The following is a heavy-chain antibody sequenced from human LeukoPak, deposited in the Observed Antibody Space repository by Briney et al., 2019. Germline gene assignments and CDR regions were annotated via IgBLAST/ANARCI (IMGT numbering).Heavy chain of an antibody. D-gene: IGHD2-2*01. J-gene: IGHJ3*02. CDR3: ARARYANAWYAFDI. CDR1: GGSVSSYY. Sequence: SSETLSLTCTVSGGSVSSYYWSWIRRPPGRGLEWIAYLSHSGSSDSNPSLTSRVTTLVDASKNQFSLKLTSVTAADTAVYYCARARYANAWYAFDIWGHGTMVTVSS. V-gene: IGHV4-59*02. CDR2: LSHSGSS.